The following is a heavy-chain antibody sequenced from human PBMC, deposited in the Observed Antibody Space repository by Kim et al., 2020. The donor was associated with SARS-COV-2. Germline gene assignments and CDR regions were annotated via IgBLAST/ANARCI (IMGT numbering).Heavy chain of an antibody. J-gene: IGHJ6*02. CDR3: ARERVYYYYYGMDV. Sequence: YAASVKGRFTISRDNAKNSLYLQMNSLRAEDTAVYYCARERVYYYYYGMDVWGQGTTVTVSS. V-gene: IGHV3-48*01.